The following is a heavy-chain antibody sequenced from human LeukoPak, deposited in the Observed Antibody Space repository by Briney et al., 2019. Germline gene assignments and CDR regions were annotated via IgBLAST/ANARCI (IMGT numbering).Heavy chain of an antibody. J-gene: IGHJ5*02. D-gene: IGHD3-10*01. V-gene: IGHV1-2*06. CDR2: INPNSGGT. Sequence: PVKASCKASGYTFTCYYMHWVRQAPRQGLEWMGRINPNSGGTNYAQKFQGRVTMTRDTSTSTAYMELRDLRSEDTAVYYCVRDGEGVAISVNYWFDPWGQGTLVTVSS. CDR3: VRDGEGVAISVNYWFDP. CDR1: GYTFTCYY.